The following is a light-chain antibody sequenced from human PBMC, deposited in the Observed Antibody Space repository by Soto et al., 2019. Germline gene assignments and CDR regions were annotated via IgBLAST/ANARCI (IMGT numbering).Light chain of an antibody. Sequence: DIQMTQSPSSLSASVGDRVTISCRASQTSATFVNWYQQKSGSAPRLLIYETSALQRGVPSRFSGSGSGTHFVLSISDFQPEDFATYYCQQSYSSPYTFGPGTKVEIK. J-gene: IGKJ3*01. V-gene: IGKV1-39*01. CDR3: QQSYSSPYT. CDR1: QTSATF. CDR2: ETS.